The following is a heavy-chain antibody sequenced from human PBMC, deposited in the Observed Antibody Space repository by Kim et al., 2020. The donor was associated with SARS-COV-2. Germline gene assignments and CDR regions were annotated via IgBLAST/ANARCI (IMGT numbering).Heavy chain of an antibody. D-gene: IGHD2-15*01. CDR1: GFTFSSYA. CDR3: ARDSSPTYCSGGSCHRGMVWYFDL. J-gene: IGHJ2*01. Sequence: LSLTCAASGFTFSSYAMHWVRQAPGKGLEWVAVISYDGSNKYYVDSVKGRFTISRDNSKNTLYLQMNSLRAEDTAVYYCARDSSPTYCSGGSCHRGMVWYFDLWGRGTLVTVSS. V-gene: IGHV3-30*04. CDR2: ISYDGSNK.